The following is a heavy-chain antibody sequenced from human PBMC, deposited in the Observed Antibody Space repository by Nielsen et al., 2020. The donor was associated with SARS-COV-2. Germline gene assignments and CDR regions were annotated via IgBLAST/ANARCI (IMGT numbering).Heavy chain of an antibody. V-gene: IGHV3-23*01. D-gene: IGHD6-6*01. Sequence: GGSLRLSCAASGFTFSSYAMSWVRQAPGKGLEWVSGISGSGGSTYYADSVKDRFTISRDNSKNSLYLQMNSLRAEDTAVYYCARDPGIAARLYYYYCYGMDVWGQGTTVTVSS. CDR1: GFTFSSYA. J-gene: IGHJ6*02. CDR2: ISGSGGST. CDR3: ARDPGIAARLYYYYCYGMDV.